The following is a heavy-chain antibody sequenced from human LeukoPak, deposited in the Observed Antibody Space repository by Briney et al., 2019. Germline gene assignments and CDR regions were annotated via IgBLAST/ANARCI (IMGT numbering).Heavy chain of an antibody. CDR3: ARDHDFWRGYFDY. Sequence: PGGSVRLSCAASGFTFSSYSMNWVRQAPGKGLEWVSSISSSSSYIYYADSVKGRFTISRDNATNSLYLQMNSLRAEYTAVYYCARDHDFWRGYFDYWGQGTLVTVSS. CDR2: ISSSSSYI. CDR1: GFTFSSYS. D-gene: IGHD3-3*01. J-gene: IGHJ4*02. V-gene: IGHV3-21*01.